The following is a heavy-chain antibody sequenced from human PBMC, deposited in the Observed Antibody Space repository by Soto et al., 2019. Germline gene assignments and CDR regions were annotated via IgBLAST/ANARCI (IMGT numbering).Heavy chain of an antibody. V-gene: IGHV4-31*03. J-gene: IGHJ4*02. CDR1: GGSISSGGYY. CDR3: ARDQAVAGYDY. Sequence: QVQLQESGPGLVKPSQTLSLTCTVSGGSISSGGYYWSWIRQHPGKGLEWIGYIYYSGSTYYNPSLKSRVTLSGDTSKNQFSLKLSSVTAADTAVYYCARDQAVAGYDYWGQGTLVTVSS. D-gene: IGHD6-19*01. CDR2: IYYSGST.